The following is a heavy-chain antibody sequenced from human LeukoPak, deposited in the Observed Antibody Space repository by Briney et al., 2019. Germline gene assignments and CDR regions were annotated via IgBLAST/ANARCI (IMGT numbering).Heavy chain of an antibody. CDR3: AREIRYYYESSRYSYGMDV. Sequence: PLETLSLTCTVSGGSISSYYWSWIRQPPGKGLEWIGYIYYSRSTNYNPSLKSRVIISVDTSKNQFSLKLSSVTAADTAVYYCAREIRYYYESSRYSYGMDVWGQGTTVTVSS. V-gene: IGHV4-59*01. J-gene: IGHJ6*02. CDR1: GGSISSYY. CDR2: IYYSRST. D-gene: IGHD3-22*01.